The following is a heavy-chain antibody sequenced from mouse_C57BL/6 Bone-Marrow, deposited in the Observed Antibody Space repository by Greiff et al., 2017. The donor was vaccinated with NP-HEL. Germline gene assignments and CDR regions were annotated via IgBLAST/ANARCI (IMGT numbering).Heavy chain of an antibody. CDR3: ARYGSGSYYFDY. J-gene: IGHJ2*01. CDR2: IYPGGGYT. CDR1: GYTFTNYW. V-gene: IGHV1-63*01. D-gene: IGHD3-2*02. Sequence: VKLMESGAELVRPGTSVKMSCKASGYTFTNYWIGWAKQRPGHGLEWIGDIYPGGGYTNYNEKFKGKATLTADKSSSTAYMQFSSLTSEDSAIYYCARYGSGSYYFDYWGQGTTLTVSS.